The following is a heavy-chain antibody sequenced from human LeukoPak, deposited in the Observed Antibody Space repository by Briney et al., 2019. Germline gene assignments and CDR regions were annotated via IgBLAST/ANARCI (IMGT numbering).Heavy chain of an antibody. CDR3: AKPISGGLAVTADWFHP. CDR1: GFAFSFYA. CDR2: INANSGST. J-gene: IGHJ5*01. Sequence: GGSLRLSCAASGFAFSFYAMSWLRQPPGKGLEWVSTINANSGSTSYAASVRGRFTISRDNSKNTLYLQGNTLRADDTATYYCAKPISGGLAVTADWFHPWGPGTLVVVSS. D-gene: IGHD6-19*01. V-gene: IGHV3-23*01.